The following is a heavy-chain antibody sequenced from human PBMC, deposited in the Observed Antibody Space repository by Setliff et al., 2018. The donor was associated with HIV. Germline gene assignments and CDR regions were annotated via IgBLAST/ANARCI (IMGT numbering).Heavy chain of an antibody. Sequence: PGGSLRLSCAASDFTFSSYGMHWVRQAPGKGLEWVAFIRYDGSYKFYADSVKGRFTISRDNSKNTLYLQMNSLRPEDTAVYYCAKDRGCSVWGQGTLVTVSS. V-gene: IGHV3-30*02. CDR3: AKDRGCSV. CDR2: IRYDGSYK. J-gene: IGHJ4*02. CDR1: DFTFSSYG. D-gene: IGHD2-15*01.